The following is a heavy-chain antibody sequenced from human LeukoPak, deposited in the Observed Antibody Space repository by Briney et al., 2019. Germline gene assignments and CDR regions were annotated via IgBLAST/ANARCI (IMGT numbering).Heavy chain of an antibody. D-gene: IGHD6-13*01. J-gene: IGHJ5*02. Sequence: PSETLSLTCAVYGGSFSGYYWSWIRQPPGKGLEWIGEINHSGSTNYNPSLKSRVTISVDTSKNQFSLKLSSVTAADTAVYYCARMRRSSSWLKYNWFDPWGQGTLVTVSS. CDR3: ARMRRSSSWLKYNWFDP. CDR2: INHSGST. V-gene: IGHV4-34*01. CDR1: GGSFSGYY.